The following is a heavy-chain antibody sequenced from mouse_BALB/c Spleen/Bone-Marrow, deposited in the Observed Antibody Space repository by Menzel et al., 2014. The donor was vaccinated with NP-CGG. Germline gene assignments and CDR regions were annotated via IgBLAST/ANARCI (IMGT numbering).Heavy chain of an antibody. D-gene: IGHD2-14*01. Sequence: AQLQQSGPEVVRPGVSVKISCKGSGYTFTDYAMYWVKQSHAKSLEWIGVISTYNGNTNYNQKFKGKATMTVDKSSSTAYMELARLTAEDSAIYYCAREVRAPWYAMDYWGQGTSVTVSS. CDR1: GYTFTDYA. CDR2: ISTYNGNT. CDR3: AREVRAPWYAMDY. V-gene: IGHV1-67*01. J-gene: IGHJ4*01.